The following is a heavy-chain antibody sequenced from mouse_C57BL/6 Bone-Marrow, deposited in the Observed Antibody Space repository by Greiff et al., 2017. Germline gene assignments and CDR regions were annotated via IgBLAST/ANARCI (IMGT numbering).Heavy chain of an antibody. V-gene: IGHV14-4*01. CDR1: GFNIKDDY. J-gene: IGHJ2*01. D-gene: IGHD2-4*01. CDR3: TKVYYDYDGFY. CDR2: IDPENGDT. Sequence: VQLQQSGAELVRPGASVKLSCTASGFNIKDDYMHWVKQRPEQGLEWIGWIDPENGDTEYASKFQGKATITADKSSNTAYLQLSSLTSEDTAVYYCTKVYYDYDGFYWGQGTTLTVSS.